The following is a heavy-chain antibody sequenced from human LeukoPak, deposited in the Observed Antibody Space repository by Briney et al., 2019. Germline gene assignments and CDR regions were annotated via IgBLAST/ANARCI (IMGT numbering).Heavy chain of an antibody. CDR3: AMDQRDAFDY. CDR1: RFSFTDYP. Sequence: GDTLRLSSATSRFSFTDYPMNWVRQAPGTELEWISTIRTTAEGATKASYADFVKGRVNISRDASKNTLCLHMNRLRDDDTAVYYGAMDQRDAFDYWGQGILVTVSS. D-gene: IGHD5-24*01. CDR2: IRTTAEGATK. V-gene: IGHV3-48*02. J-gene: IGHJ4*02.